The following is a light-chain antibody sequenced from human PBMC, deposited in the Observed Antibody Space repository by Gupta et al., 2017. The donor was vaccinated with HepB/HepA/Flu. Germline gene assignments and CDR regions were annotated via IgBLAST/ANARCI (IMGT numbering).Light chain of an antibody. CDR2: DDT. CDR3: QVCDRGNDRVV. J-gene: IGLJ2*01. V-gene: IGLV3-21*03. CDR1: NIGNKR. Sequence: SYVLTQPPSLSVAPGKTARMTCGGSNIGNKRVNWFQQKPGQAPVLVVYDDTDRPAGIPERFSGSNSGKTATLTISRVEAGDEADYYCQVCDRGNDRVVFGGGTKLTVL.